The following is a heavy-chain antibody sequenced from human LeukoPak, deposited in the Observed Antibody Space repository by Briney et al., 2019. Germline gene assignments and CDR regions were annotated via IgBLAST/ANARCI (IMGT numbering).Heavy chain of an antibody. J-gene: IGHJ4*02. CDR1: GFTFSGYD. V-gene: IGHV3-13*01. D-gene: IGHD3-22*01. Sequence: GGSLRLSCAASGFTFSGYDMHWVRQATGKGLEWVSGIGTSGDTYYQASVKGRFTNSRENAKNSLYLQMNSLRGGDTAVYYCARHHYYDSSGYYPTRSGGVDYWGQGTLVTVSS. CDR2: IGTSGDT. CDR3: ARHHYYDSSGYYPTRSGGVDY.